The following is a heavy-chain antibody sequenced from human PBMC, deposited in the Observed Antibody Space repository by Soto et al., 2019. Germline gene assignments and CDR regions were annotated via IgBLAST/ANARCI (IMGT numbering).Heavy chain of an antibody. Sequence: ASVKVSCKASGYTFTSYGISWVRQAPGQGLEWMGGIIPIFGTANYAQKFQGRVTITADESTSTAYMELSSLRSEDTAVYYCARDYYDSSGYSHWGQGTLVTVSS. V-gene: IGHV1-69*13. J-gene: IGHJ4*02. D-gene: IGHD3-22*01. CDR1: GYTFTSYG. CDR3: ARDYYDSSGYSH. CDR2: IIPIFGTA.